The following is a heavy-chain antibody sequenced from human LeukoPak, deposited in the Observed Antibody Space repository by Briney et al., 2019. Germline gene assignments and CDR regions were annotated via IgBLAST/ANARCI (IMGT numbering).Heavy chain of an antibody. CDR3: ARLGGPTRLLWFGEFPNWFDP. CDR2: IYYSGST. Sequence: SETLSLTCTVSGGSISSSSYYWGWIRQPPGKGLEWIGSIYYSGSTYYNPSLKSRVTISVDTSKNQFSLKLSSATAADTAVYYCARLGGPTRLLWFGEFPNWFDPWGQGTLVTVSS. D-gene: IGHD3-10*01. V-gene: IGHV4-39*01. CDR1: GGSISSSSYY. J-gene: IGHJ5*02.